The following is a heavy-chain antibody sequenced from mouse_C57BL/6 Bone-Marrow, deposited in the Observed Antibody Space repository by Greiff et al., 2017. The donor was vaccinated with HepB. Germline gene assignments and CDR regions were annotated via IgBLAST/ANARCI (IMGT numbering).Heavy chain of an antibody. CDR2: IYPRSGNT. CDR3: ARRSLFITTVVADY. V-gene: IGHV1-81*01. CDR1: GYTFTSYG. J-gene: IGHJ2*01. Sequence: QVQLQQSGAELARPGASVKLSCKASGYTFTSYGISWVKQRTGQGLEWIGEIYPRSGNTYYNEKFKGKATLTADKSSSTAYMELLSLTSEDSAVYFCARRSLFITTVVADYWGQGTTLTVSS. D-gene: IGHD1-1*01.